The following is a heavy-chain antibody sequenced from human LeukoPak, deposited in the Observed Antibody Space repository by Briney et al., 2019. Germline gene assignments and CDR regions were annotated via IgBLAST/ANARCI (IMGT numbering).Heavy chain of an antibody. CDR1: GFTVSTNY. Sequence: GGSLRLSCAASGFTVSTNYMSWVRQAPGKGLEWVSVIFSGGSTYYADSVKGRFTISRHSSLNTLYLQMTSLRSDDTAVYYCVRGGGGGYYYFDYWGRGTLVTVSS. CDR2: IFSGGST. D-gene: IGHD1-26*01. CDR3: VRGGGGGYYYFDY. J-gene: IGHJ4*02. V-gene: IGHV3-53*04.